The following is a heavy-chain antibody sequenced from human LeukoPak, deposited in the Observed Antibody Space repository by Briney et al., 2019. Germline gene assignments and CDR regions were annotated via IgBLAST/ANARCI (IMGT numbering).Heavy chain of an antibody. J-gene: IGHJ4*02. CDR1: GGSISSYY. D-gene: IGHD2-2*01. Sequence: SETLSLTCTVSGGSISSYYWSWIRQPPGKGLEWIGYIYYSGSTNYNPSLKSRVTLSVDTSKNQFSLKLSSVTAADTAVYYCARGPVSCSSTSCPETTFDYWGQGTLVTVSS. V-gene: IGHV4-59*12. CDR2: IYYSGST. CDR3: ARGPVSCSSTSCPETTFDY.